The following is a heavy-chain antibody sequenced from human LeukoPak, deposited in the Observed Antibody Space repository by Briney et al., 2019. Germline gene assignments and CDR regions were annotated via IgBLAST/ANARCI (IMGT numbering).Heavy chain of an antibody. CDR3: ARDLRGAYGDYEEWWFDP. CDR2: IYYSGST. J-gene: IGHJ5*02. Sequence: SETLSLTCTVSGGSISRSSYYWGWIRQPPGKGLEWIGSIYYSGSTYYNPSLKSRVTISVDTSKNQFSLKLSSVTAADTAVYYCARDLRGAYGDYEEWWFDPWGQGTLVTVSS. V-gene: IGHV4-39*07. D-gene: IGHD4-17*01. CDR1: GGSISRSSYY.